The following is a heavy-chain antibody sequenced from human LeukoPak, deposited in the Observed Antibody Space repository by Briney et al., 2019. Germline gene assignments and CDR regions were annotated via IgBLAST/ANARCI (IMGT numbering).Heavy chain of an antibody. CDR1: GASISSSN. CDR3: ARNPTTGTYWFDP. Sequence: PSGTLSLTCAVSGASISSSNWWSWVRQAPGKGLEWVSSISSSSSYIYYADSVKGRFTISRDNAKNSLYLQMNSLRAEDTAVYYCARNPTTGTYWFDPWGQGTLVTVPS. J-gene: IGHJ5*02. D-gene: IGHD1-1*01. V-gene: IGHV3-21*01. CDR2: ISSSSSYI.